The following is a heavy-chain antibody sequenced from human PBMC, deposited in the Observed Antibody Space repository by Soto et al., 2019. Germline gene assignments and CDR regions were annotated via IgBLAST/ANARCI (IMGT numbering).Heavy chain of an antibody. CDR3: ARYVDTAMVDYYYYYMDV. CDR1: GYSFTSYW. CDR2: IYPGDSDT. D-gene: IGHD5-18*01. V-gene: IGHV5-51*01. Sequence: CLKISCKGSGYSFTSYWIGWVRQMPGKGLEWMGIIYPGDSDTRYSPSFQGQVTISADKSISTAYLQWSSLKASDTAMYYCARYVDTAMVDYYYYYMDVWGKGTTVTVSS. J-gene: IGHJ6*03.